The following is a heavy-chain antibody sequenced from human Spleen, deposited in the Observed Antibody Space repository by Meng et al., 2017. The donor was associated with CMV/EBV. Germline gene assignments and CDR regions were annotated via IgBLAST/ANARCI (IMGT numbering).Heavy chain of an antibody. CDR2: IRAYNGDT. V-gene: IGHV1-18*01. CDR1: GYTFTSYG. CDR3: ARDSALFDY. J-gene: IGHJ4*02. Sequence: ASVKVSCKASGYTFTSYGITWVRQAPGQGLEWMGWIRAYNGDTSYAQKFQGRVTMTTDTSTNTAYMELKSLRSDDTAVYYCARDSALFDYWGQGTLVTVSS.